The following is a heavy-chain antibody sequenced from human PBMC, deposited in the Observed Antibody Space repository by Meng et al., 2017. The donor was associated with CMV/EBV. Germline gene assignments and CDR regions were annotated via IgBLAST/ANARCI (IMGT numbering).Heavy chain of an antibody. Sequence: GGSLRLSCAASGFTFSSYSMNWVRQAPGKGLEWVSYISSSSSTIYYADSVKGRFTISRDNAKNSLYLQMNSLRAEDTAVYYCARDLRVVPAAVYYFDYWGQGTLVTSPQ. D-gene: IGHD2-2*01. J-gene: IGHJ4*02. CDR3: ARDLRVVPAAVYYFDY. CDR1: GFTFSSYS. V-gene: IGHV3-48*04. CDR2: ISSSSSTI.